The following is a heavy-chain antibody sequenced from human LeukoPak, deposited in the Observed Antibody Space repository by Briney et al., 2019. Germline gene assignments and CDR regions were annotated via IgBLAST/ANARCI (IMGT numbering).Heavy chain of an antibody. Sequence: SETLSLTCAVSGYSISSGYYWGWIRQPPGKGLEWIGSIYHSGSTYYNPSLKSRVTISVDTSKNQFSLKLISVTAADTAVYYCARHPGSWYYYYYMDVWGKGTTVTVSS. CDR3: ARHPGSWYYYYYMDV. J-gene: IGHJ6*03. CDR2: IYHSGST. CDR1: GYSISSGYY. V-gene: IGHV4-38-2*01. D-gene: IGHD6-6*01.